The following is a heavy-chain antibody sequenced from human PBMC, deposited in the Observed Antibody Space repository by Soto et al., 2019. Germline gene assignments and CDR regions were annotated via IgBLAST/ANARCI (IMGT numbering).Heavy chain of an antibody. J-gene: IGHJ4*02. V-gene: IGHV4-34*01. D-gene: IGHD5-18*01. CDR1: GGSFSGYY. Sequence: QVQLQQWGAGLLKPSETLSLTCAVYGGSFSGYYWTWIRQPPGKGLEWIGEINHSGSTNSNPSLTSRLTISVDTSTNHFSLTLSSVTAADTAVYYCATGYGRNFDYWGQATLVTVSS. CDR3: ATGYGRNFDY. CDR2: INHSGST.